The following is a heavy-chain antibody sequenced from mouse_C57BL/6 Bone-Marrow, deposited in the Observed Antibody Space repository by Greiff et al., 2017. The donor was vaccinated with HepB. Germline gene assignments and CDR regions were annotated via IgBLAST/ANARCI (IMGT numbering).Heavy chain of an antibody. CDR2: INPNNGGT. CDR3: ARSVYYHYAMDY. J-gene: IGHJ4*01. V-gene: IGHV1-22*01. Sequence: EVQLQQSGPELVKPGASVKMSCKASGYTFTDYNMHWVKQSHGKSLEWIGYINPNNGGTSYNQKFKGKATLTVNKSSSTAYMELSSLTSEDSAVYYCARSVYYHYAMDYWGQGTSVTVSS. D-gene: IGHD2-1*01. CDR1: GYTFTDYN.